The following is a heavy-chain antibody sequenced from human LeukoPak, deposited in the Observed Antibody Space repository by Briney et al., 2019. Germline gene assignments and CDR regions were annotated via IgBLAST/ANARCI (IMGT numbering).Heavy chain of an antibody. J-gene: IGHJ1*01. CDR1: GGSISSYY. V-gene: IGHV4-59*01. CDR2: IYYSGST. Sequence: PSETLSLTCTVSGGSISSYYWSWIRQPPGKGLEWIGYIYYSGSTNYNPSLKSRVTISVDTSKNQFSLKLSSVTAADTAVYYCVVGNYYDSQHWGQGTLVTVSS. D-gene: IGHD3-22*01. CDR3: VVGNYYDSQH.